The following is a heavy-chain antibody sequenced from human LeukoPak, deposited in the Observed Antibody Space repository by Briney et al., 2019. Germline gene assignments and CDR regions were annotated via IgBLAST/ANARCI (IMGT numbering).Heavy chain of an antibody. CDR2: INPNSGGT. J-gene: IGHJ6*03. D-gene: IGHD1-26*01. V-gene: IGHV1-2*02. Sequence: ASVKVSCKASGYTFTGYYMHWVRQAPGQGLEWMGWINPNSGGTNYAQKFQGRVTMTRDTSISTAYMELSRLRSDDTAVYYCARDMSPEVGATGYYYMDVWGKGTTVTISS. CDR3: ARDMSPEVGATGYYYMDV. CDR1: GYTFTGYY.